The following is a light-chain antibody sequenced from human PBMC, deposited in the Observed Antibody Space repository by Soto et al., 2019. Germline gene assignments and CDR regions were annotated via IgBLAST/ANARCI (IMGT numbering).Light chain of an antibody. CDR1: QSISSW. CDR3: QQCASYPLT. CDR2: DAS. V-gene: IGKV1-5*01. J-gene: IGKJ4*01. Sequence: DLQMTQSPSTLSASVGDRVAITCRASQSISSWLAWYQQKPWKAPKLLIYDASTLQSGVPSRFSGSGSGTEFTLTISSLQPDDFATYYCQQCASYPLTFGGGTTLEI.